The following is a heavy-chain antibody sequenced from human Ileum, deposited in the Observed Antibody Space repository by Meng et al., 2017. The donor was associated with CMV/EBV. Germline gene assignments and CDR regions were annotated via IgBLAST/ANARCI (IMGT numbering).Heavy chain of an antibody. CDR1: GYMFIGQY. J-gene: IGHJ5*02. V-gene: IGHV1-2*02. CDR3: ARANIAYVYGNNCFDP. CDR2: INPDSGGT. Sequence: ASGKVSCKASGYMFIGQYIHWVRQAPGQGLEWMGWINPDSGGTNYAQRFQGRVTMTRDTSISTAYMELTGLTSDDTAVYYCARANIAYVYGNNCFDPWGQGTLVTVSS. D-gene: IGHD3-10*01.